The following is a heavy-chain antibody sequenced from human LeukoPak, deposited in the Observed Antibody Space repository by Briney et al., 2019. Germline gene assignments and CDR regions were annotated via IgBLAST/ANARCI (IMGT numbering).Heavy chain of an antibody. Sequence: GGSLRLSCAASGFTFSVYSMTWVRQAPGKGLEWISHISAASHGIYYADSVKGRFTISRDNSENTLYLQINSLRVEDTAVYYCAKDTPTTGYHLDSWGQGTLVTVSS. CDR3: AKDTPTTGYHLDS. V-gene: IGHV3-48*01. CDR2: ISAASHGI. J-gene: IGHJ4*02. D-gene: IGHD1-1*01. CDR1: GFTFSVYS.